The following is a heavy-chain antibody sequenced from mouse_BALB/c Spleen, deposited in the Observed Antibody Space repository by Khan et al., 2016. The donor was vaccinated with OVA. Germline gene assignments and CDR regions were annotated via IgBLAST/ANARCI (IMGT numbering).Heavy chain of an antibody. D-gene: IGHD1-1*01. V-gene: IGHV1S136*01. J-gene: IGHJ4*01. Sequence: VQLQQSGPELVKPGASVKMSCKASGYTFTNYVMHWVKQKPGQGLEWIGYINPYNDGTKYNAKFKGKATLTSDKSSSTAYMELSSLTSEDSAVYHGARYGSSPYYAMDYWGQGTSVTVSS. CDR1: GYTFTNYV. CDR2: INPYNDGT. CDR3: ARYGSSPYYAMDY.